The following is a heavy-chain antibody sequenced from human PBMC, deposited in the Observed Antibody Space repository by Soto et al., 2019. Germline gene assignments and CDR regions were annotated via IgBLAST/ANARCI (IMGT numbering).Heavy chain of an antibody. CDR2: ISRSGGST. Sequence: EVQLLESGGGLVQPGGSLRLSCAASGFTFSSYAMSWVRQAPGKGLEWVSAISRSGGSTYYADSVKGRFTISRDNSKNTLYLQMNSLRAADTAVYYCATGPRVYDLMDVWGKGTTVTVSS. CDR1: GFTFSSYA. J-gene: IGHJ6*03. CDR3: ATGPRVYDLMDV. V-gene: IGHV3-23*01. D-gene: IGHD5-12*01.